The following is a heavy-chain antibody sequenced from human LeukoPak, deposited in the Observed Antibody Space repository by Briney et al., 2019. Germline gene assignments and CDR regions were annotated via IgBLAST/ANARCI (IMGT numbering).Heavy chain of an antibody. Sequence: AASVKVSCKASGYTFSNYGVTWVRQAPGQGLEWMGWISVYTGYTNYAQNFQGRVTMTTDTSTNTAYMELRSLTSDDTAVYFCARDGGYFDWPRPRPGKYYFDYRGQGTLVTVTS. CDR1: GYTFSNYG. CDR2: ISVYTGYT. J-gene: IGHJ4*02. V-gene: IGHV1-18*01. CDR3: ARDGGYFDWPRPRPGKYYFDY. D-gene: IGHD3-9*01.